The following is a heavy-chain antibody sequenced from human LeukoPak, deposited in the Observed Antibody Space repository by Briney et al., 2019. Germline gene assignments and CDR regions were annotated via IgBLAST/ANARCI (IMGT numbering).Heavy chain of an antibody. CDR1: GLTFDDYG. CDR2: INWNGGST. Sequence: GGSLRLSCAASGLTFDDYGMSWVRQAPGKGLEWVSGINWNGGSTGYADSVKGRFTISRDNAKNSLYLQMNSLRAEDTALYYCARVTNYFDSSGYYTTHYFDYWGQGTLVTVSS. D-gene: IGHD3-22*01. J-gene: IGHJ4*02. V-gene: IGHV3-20*04. CDR3: ARVTNYFDSSGYYTTHYFDY.